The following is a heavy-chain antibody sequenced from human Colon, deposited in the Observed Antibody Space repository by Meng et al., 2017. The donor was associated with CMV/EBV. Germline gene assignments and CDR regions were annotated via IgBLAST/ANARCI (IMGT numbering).Heavy chain of an antibody. V-gene: IGHV1-2*02. J-gene: IGHJ4*02. CDR3: ATVSGGDFDY. D-gene: IGHD1-26*01. CDR1: GYTFTGYF. CDR2: INPNSGGT. Sequence: VQLVPCWAEVKKPGASVKVSCKASGYTFTGYFMYWVRQAPGQGLEWMGSINPNSGGTNYAQKFQGRVTMTRDTSINTAYMELSRLRSDDTAVYYCATVSGGDFDYWGQGTLVTVSS.